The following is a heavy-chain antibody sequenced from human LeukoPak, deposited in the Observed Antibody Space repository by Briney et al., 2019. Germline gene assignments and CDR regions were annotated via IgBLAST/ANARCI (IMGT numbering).Heavy chain of an antibody. CDR3: ARVYYSNSYDYWYFDL. Sequence: SETLSLTCAVYGGSFSGYYWSWIRQPPGKGLEWIGEIDHSGSTNYNPSLKSRVTISVDKSKNQFSLKLSSVTAADTAVYYCARVYYSNSYDYWYFDLWGRGTLVTVSS. J-gene: IGHJ2*01. CDR2: IDHSGST. D-gene: IGHD6-13*01. CDR1: GGSFSGYY. V-gene: IGHV4-34*01.